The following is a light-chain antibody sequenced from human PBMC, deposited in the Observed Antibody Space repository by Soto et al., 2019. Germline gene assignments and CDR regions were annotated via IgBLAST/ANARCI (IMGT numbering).Light chain of an antibody. V-gene: IGKV1-6*02. CDR1: QDIRSD. CDR2: ATS. CDR3: LQDYNYPLT. Sequence: IQMTHLPSSLSASFCDRRTITDRASQDIRSDLGWYQQRPGKAPKLLIYATSSLQSGVPSRFSGSGSGTDFTLTISSLQPEDFATYYCLQDYNYPLTFGGGTKVDIK. J-gene: IGKJ4*01.